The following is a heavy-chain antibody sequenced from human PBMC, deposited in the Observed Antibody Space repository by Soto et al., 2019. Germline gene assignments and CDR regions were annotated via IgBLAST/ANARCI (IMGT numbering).Heavy chain of an antibody. V-gene: IGHV4-39*01. J-gene: IGHJ5*02. CDR3: ARHAVAGRRWSDT. Sequence: PSETLSLTCTVSGGSISSSSYYWGWIRQPPGKVLEWIGSMYYSGSTYYNPSLKSRVTIXXXXSXSXFXLXXXSVTXADTAVYYCARHAVAGRRWSDTWGQGTLVAVSS. CDR2: MYYSGST. D-gene: IGHD6-19*01. CDR1: GGSISSSSYY.